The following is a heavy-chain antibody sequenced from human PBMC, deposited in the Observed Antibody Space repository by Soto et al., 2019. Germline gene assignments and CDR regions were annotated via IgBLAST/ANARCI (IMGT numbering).Heavy chain of an antibody. V-gene: IGHV3-30-3*01. CDR3: ARGDREDIAVVIGARPGKYGMDV. Sequence: QVQLVESGGGVVQPGRSLRLSCAASGFTFRSYAMHWVRQAPGKGLECVAVIAYDGSNKFYRDYVKGRFTISRDNSKNTLYLQINSLRYEDTAVYYCARGDREDIAVVIGARPGKYGMDVWGQGTTVTVSS. CDR2: IAYDGSNK. J-gene: IGHJ6*02. D-gene: IGHD2-15*01. CDR1: GFTFRSYA.